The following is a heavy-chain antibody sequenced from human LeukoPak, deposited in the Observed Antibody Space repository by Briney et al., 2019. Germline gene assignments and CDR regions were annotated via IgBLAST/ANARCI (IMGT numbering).Heavy chain of an antibody. Sequence: PGGSLRLSCAASGFTFSSYWMHWVRQVPGKGLVWVARINPGGSSITYADSVKGRFTISRDNSKNTLYLQMNSLRAEDTAVYYCAKGFDYAVWYYFDYWGQGTLVTVSS. V-gene: IGHV3-74*01. CDR1: GFTFSSYW. J-gene: IGHJ4*02. CDR2: INPGGSSI. D-gene: IGHD4-17*01. CDR3: AKGFDYAVWYYFDY.